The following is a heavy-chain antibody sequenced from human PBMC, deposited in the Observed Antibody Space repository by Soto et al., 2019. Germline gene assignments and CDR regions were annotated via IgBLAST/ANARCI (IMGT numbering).Heavy chain of an antibody. J-gene: IGHJ3*02. Sequence: QVQLVQSGAEVKKPGASVKVSCKASGYTFTSYDINWVRQATGQGLEWMGWMNPNSGNTGYAQKCQGRVTMTRKTSISTAYMELSSLRSEDTAVYYCARGLVVLRYFDWSVDAFDIWGQGTMVTVSS. D-gene: IGHD3-9*01. CDR3: ARGLVVLRYFDWSVDAFDI. CDR2: MNPNSGNT. CDR1: GYTFTSYD. V-gene: IGHV1-8*01.